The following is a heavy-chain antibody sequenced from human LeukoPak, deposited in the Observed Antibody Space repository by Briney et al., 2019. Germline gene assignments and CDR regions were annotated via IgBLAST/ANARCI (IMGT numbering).Heavy chain of an antibody. CDR1: LFTFSSYA. CDR2: INPSGGDT. D-gene: IGHD5-24*01. CDR3: AKDIQLST. J-gene: IGHJ3*01. Sequence: GGSLRLSCAASLFTFSSYAMTWVRQAPGKGLEWVSTINPSGGDTYYADSVRGRFTISRDNSKNTLSLQMNSLRVEDTAMYFCAKDIQLSTWGLGTMVTVSS. V-gene: IGHV3-23*01.